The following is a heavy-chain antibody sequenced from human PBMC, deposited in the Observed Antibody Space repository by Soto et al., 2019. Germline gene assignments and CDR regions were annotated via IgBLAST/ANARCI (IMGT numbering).Heavy chain of an antibody. Sequence: QVQLVQSGAEVKKPGSSVKVSCKASGDTFSSYGITWVRQAPGQGLEWMGGISPIFRTTKYAQKFQDRIMITADESTTTGYMELSSVSSEDTAVYYCARANYYYNSIGHYHCFWFDPWGKGPLVTVSS. V-gene: IGHV1-69*01. CDR2: ISPIFRTT. CDR1: GDTFSSYG. CDR3: ARANYYYNSIGHYHCFWFDP. D-gene: IGHD3-22*01. J-gene: IGHJ5*02.